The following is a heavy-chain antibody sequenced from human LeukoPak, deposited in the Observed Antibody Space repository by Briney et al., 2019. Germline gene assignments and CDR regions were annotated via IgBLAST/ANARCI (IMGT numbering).Heavy chain of an antibody. CDR2: INPNSGGT. J-gene: IGHJ5*02. CDR1: GYTFTGYY. Sequence: ASVKVSCKASGYTFTGYYMHWVRQAPGQGLEWMGRINPNSGGTNYAQKFQGRVTMTRDTSISTAYMELSRLRSDDTAVYYCARDRGIVATITHGLDPWGQGTLVTVSS. D-gene: IGHD5-12*01. V-gene: IGHV1-2*06. CDR3: ARDRGIVATITHGLDP.